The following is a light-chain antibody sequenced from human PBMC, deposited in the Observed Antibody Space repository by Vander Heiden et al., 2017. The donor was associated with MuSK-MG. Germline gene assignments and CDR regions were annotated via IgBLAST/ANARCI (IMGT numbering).Light chain of an antibody. Sequence: DIQMTQSPSSLSASVGDRVTISCRASRDIDMFLNWYQQKPGKAPKLVIFVASNLQSGVPSRLRGSGSGTEYTLTISSLQPEDSATYYCQQGKGPPYTFGQGTKLEIK. V-gene: IGKV1-39*01. J-gene: IGKJ2*01. CDR2: VAS. CDR3: QQGKGPPYT. CDR1: RDIDMF.